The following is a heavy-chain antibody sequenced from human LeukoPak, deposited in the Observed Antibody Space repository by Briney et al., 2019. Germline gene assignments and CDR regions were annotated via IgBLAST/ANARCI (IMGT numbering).Heavy chain of an antibody. CDR1: GFPFSSFE. V-gene: IGHV3-48*03. CDR3: ARDLGAHVGLDLDY. CDR2: IGSDETTI. Sequence: GGSLRLSCTTSGFPFSSFELNWVRQAPGKGLEWVSYIGSDETTIYYADSVKGRFSVSRDSAKKSMYLQMNNLRAEDTALYYCARDLGAHVGLDLDYWGQGTLVTVSS. D-gene: IGHD3-16*01. J-gene: IGHJ4*02.